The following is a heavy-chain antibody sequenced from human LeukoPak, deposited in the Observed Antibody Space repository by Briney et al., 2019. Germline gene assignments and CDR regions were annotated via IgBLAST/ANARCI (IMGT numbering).Heavy chain of an antibody. Sequence: PGTSLRLSCAASGFTFSSYAMHWVRQAPGKGLEYVSAISSNGGSTYYANSVKGRFTISRDNSKNTLYLQMGSLRAEDMAVYYCARDAPRGWNAFDIWGQGTMVTVSS. D-gene: IGHD6-19*01. V-gene: IGHV3-64*01. CDR2: ISSNGGST. J-gene: IGHJ3*02. CDR3: ARDAPRGWNAFDI. CDR1: GFTFSSYA.